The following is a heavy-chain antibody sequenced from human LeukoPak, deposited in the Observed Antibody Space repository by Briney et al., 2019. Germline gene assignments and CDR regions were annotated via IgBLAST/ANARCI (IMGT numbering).Heavy chain of an antibody. CDR1: GFTFSDYY. V-gene: IGHV3-11*06. CDR2: ISSSSSYT. J-gene: IGHJ4*02. Sequence: GGSLRLSCAASGFTFSDYYMSWIRQAPGKGLEWVSYISSSSSYTNYADSAKGRFTISRDNAKNSLYLQMNSLRAEDTAVYYCAVYYYDSSGYYYFDYWGQGTLVTVSS. CDR3: AVYYYDSSGYYYFDY. D-gene: IGHD3-22*01.